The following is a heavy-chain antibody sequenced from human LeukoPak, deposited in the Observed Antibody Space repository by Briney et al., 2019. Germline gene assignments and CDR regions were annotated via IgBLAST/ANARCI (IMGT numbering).Heavy chain of an antibody. CDR1: GFTVFSNY. CDR3: AKSVFDSSGDPYMDV. Sequence: GGSLRLSCAASGFTVFSNYRSWVRQAPGKGLEWVSIIYSGGSTYYADSVKGRFTNSRDNSKSTLYLQMNSLRAEDTAVYYCAKSVFDSSGDPYMDVWGKGTTVTISS. V-gene: IGHV3-53*01. D-gene: IGHD3-22*01. J-gene: IGHJ6*03. CDR2: IYSGGST.